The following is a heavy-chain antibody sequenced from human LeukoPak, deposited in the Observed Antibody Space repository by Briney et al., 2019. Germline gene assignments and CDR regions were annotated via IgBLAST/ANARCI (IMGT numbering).Heavy chain of an antibody. CDR2: INQRGST. V-gene: IGHV4-34*01. Sequence: SETLSLTCAVYGGSFSGYYWSWIRQPPGKGLEWIGEINQRGSTNYNPSLKSRVTISVDTSKNQFSLKLSSVTAADTAVYYCARPYRIAAAPLGCWGQGTLVTVSS. D-gene: IGHD6-13*01. CDR3: ARPYRIAAAPLGC. CDR1: GGSFSGYY. J-gene: IGHJ4*02.